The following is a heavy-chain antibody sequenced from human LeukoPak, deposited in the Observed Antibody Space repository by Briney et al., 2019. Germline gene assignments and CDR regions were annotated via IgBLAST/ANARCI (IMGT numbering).Heavy chain of an antibody. CDR2: VYYRGNT. Sequence: SETLSLTCTVSGGSIRNYYWSWIRQPPGKEREWFGYVYYRGNTDYNPSLESRVTISVDTSKNQFSLKLSSVTAADTAIYYCARDEARVLDYWGQGTLVTVSS. V-gene: IGHV4-59*01. CDR1: GGSIRNYY. CDR3: ARDEARVLDY. J-gene: IGHJ4*02.